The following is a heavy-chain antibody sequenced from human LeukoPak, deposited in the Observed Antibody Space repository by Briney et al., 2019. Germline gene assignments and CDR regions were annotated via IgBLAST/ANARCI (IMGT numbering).Heavy chain of an antibody. J-gene: IGHJ4*02. V-gene: IGHV4-59*08. Sequence: SETLSLTCTVSGGSISSYYWSWIRQPPGKGLEWIGYIYYSGSTYYNPSLKSRVTISVDTSKNQFSLKLSSVTAADTAVYYCASQGIAAAGTAFGYWGQGTLVTVSS. D-gene: IGHD6-13*01. CDR1: GGSISSYY. CDR2: IYYSGST. CDR3: ASQGIAAAGTAFGY.